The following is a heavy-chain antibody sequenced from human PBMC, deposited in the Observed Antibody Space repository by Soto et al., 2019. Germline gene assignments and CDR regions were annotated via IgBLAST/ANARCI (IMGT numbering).Heavy chain of an antibody. J-gene: IGHJ4*02. D-gene: IGHD3-10*01. CDR3: AREAREWFGRKEYYFDY. CDR1: GGSISSGDSY. Sequence: QVQLQESGPGLVKPSQTLSLTCTVSGGSISSGDSYWSWIRQPPGKGLEWSGYIYYSGSTYYNPSRNSRVTISVDASKNQFSLKLRFVTAENTAVYYCAREAREWFGRKEYYFDYWGQGTLLTVSS. V-gene: IGHV4-30-4*01. CDR2: IYYSGST.